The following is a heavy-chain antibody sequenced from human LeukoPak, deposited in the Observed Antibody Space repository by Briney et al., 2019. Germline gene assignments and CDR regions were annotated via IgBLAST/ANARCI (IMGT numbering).Heavy chain of an antibody. CDR1: GFTFNYAW. CDR3: AKDKAGSWYATSYYFDY. V-gene: IGHV3-23*01. D-gene: IGHD6-13*01. CDR2: ISGSGGST. Sequence: GGSLRLSCAASGFTFNYAWMSWVRQAPGKGLEWVSAISGSGGSTYYADSVKGRFTISRDNSKNTLYLQMNSLRAEDTAVYYCAKDKAGSWYATSYYFDYWGQGTLVTVSS. J-gene: IGHJ4*02.